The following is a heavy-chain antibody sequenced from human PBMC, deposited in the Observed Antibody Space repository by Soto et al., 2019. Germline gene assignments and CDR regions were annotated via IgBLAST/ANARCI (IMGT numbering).Heavy chain of an antibody. V-gene: IGHV1-2*02. CDR1: GYRFIDFF. J-gene: IGHJ4*02. Sequence: DSVKVSCKASGYRFIDFFLHWVRQAPGQGLEWMGWINPKNGDTNYAQKFQDRVTMTRDTSISVAYMDLSGLNSGDTAVYYCARDNSGANFGYWGQGALVTVYS. D-gene: IGHD2-15*01. CDR2: INPKNGDT. CDR3: ARDNSGANFGY.